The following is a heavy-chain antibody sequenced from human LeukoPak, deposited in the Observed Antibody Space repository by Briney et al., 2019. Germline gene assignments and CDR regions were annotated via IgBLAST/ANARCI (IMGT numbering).Heavy chain of an antibody. CDR2: IYSGGST. CDR1: GFTVSSNY. J-gene: IGHJ4*02. Sequence: GGSLRLSCAASGFTVSSNYMSWVRQAPGKGLEWVSIIYSGGSTYYADSMKGRFTISRDNSKNTLYLQMNSLRAEDTAVYYCARGGDYDFWTLWGQGTLVTVSS. CDR3: ARGGDYDFWTL. V-gene: IGHV3-66*01. D-gene: IGHD3-3*01.